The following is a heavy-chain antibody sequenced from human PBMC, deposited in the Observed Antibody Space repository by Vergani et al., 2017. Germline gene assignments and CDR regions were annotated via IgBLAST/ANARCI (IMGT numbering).Heavy chain of an antibody. D-gene: IGHD3-10*01. CDR1: GFTFSSYA. V-gene: IGHV3-23*01. J-gene: IGHJ4*02. CDR2: ISGSGGST. Sequence: EVQLLESGGGLVQPGGSLRLSCAASGFTFSSYAMSWVRQAPGKGLEWVSAISGSGGSTYYADSVKGRFTISRDNSKNTLYLQMNSLRAKDTAVYYCEKVSYYGSWSYFDYWGQGTLVTVSS. CDR3: EKVSYYGSWSYFDY.